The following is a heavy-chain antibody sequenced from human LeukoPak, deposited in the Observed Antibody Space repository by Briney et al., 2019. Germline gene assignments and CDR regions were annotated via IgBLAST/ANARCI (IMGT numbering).Heavy chain of an antibody. CDR2: ISSSSSYI. V-gene: IGHV3-21*01. D-gene: IGHD3-3*01. CDR1: GFTFSSYS. J-gene: IGHJ4*02. CDR3: ARMSGSRLPGY. Sequence: GGSLRLSCAASGFTFSSYSMNWVRQAPGKGLEWVSSISSSSSYIYYADSVKGRFTISRDDARNSLYLQMNSLRAEDTAVYYCARMSGSRLPGYWGQGTLVTVSS.